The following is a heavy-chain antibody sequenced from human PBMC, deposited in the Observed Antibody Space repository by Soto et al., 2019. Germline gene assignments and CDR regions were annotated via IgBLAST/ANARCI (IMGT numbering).Heavy chain of an antibody. CDR1: GFTFDDYA. CDR2: ISWNSGSI. D-gene: IGHD4-17*01. CDR3: ATLTPVTTGFDY. V-gene: IGHV3-9*01. J-gene: IGHJ4*02. Sequence: PGGSLRLSCAASGFTFDDYAMHWVRQAPGKGLEWVSGISWNSGSIGYADSVKGRFTISRDNAKNSLYLQMNSLRAEDTAVYYCATLTPVTTGFDYWGQGTLVTVSS.